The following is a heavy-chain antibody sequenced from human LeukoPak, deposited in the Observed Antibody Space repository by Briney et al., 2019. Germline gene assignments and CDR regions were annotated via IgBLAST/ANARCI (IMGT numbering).Heavy chain of an antibody. CDR1: GFTFSSYA. V-gene: IGHV3-23*01. Sequence: GGSLRLSCAASGFTFSSYAMSWVRQAPGKGLVWVSVISGSGDSTYYADSVKGRFTISRDNSKNTLYLQMNSLRAEDTALYHCAKDRYSSPRYFDYWGQGTLVTVSS. CDR3: AKDRYSSPRYFDY. CDR2: ISGSGDST. D-gene: IGHD6-19*01. J-gene: IGHJ4*02.